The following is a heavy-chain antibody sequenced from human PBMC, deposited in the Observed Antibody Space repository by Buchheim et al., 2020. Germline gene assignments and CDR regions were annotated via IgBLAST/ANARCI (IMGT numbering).Heavy chain of an antibody. CDR1: GFTFSSYW. Sequence: EVQLVESGGGLVQPGGSLRLSCAASGFTFSSYWMSWVRQAPGKGLEWVANIKQDGSEKYYVDSVKGRLTISRDNAKNSLYLQMNSLRAEDTAVYYCARWGYSGYDLSYYYYGMDVWGQGTT. V-gene: IGHV3-7*01. J-gene: IGHJ6*02. CDR3: ARWGYSGYDLSYYYYGMDV. D-gene: IGHD5-12*01. CDR2: IKQDGSEK.